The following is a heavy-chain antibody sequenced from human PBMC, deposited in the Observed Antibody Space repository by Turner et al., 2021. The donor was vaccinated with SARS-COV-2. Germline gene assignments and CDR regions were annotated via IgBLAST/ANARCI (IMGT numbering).Heavy chain of an antibody. V-gene: IGHV3-30-3*01. CDR1: GFTFSSYA. Sequence: QVQLVESGGGVVQPGRSLRLSCAASGFTFSSYAMHWVRQAPGKGLEWVALISYDRSNKYYADSVKGRFTISRDNSKNTLYLQMNSLRAEDTAVYYCARDRDEYYDSANWFDPWGQGTLVTVSS. CDR3: ARDRDEYYDSANWFDP. D-gene: IGHD3-22*01. CDR2: ISYDRSNK. J-gene: IGHJ5*02.